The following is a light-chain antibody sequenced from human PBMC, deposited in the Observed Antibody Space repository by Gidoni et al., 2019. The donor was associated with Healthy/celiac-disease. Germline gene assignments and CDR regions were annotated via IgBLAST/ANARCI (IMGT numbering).Light chain of an antibody. Sequence: QSALTQPASVSGSPGQSITISCTGTSSDVGSYNLVSWYQQHPGKAPKLMIDEGSKRPSGVSNRFSGSKSGNTASLTISELQAEDEADYCCCSRGVFGGGTKLTVL. V-gene: IGLV2-23*01. J-gene: IGLJ2*01. CDR1: SSDVGSYNL. CDR3: CSRGV. CDR2: EGS.